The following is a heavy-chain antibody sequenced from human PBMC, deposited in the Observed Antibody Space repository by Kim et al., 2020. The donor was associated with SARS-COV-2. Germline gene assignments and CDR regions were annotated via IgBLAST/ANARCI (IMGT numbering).Heavy chain of an antibody. CDR3: ARDEGFGESLLPQYYYYYYGMDV. V-gene: IGHV3-21*01. J-gene: IGHJ6*02. CDR1: GFTFSSYS. Sequence: GGSLRLSCAASGFTFSSYSMNWVRQAPGKGLEWVSSISSSSSYIYYADSVKGRFTISRDNAKNSLYLQMNSLRAEDTAVYYCARDEGFGESLLPQYYYYYYGMDVWGQGTTVTVSS. D-gene: IGHD3-10*01. CDR2: ISSSSSYI.